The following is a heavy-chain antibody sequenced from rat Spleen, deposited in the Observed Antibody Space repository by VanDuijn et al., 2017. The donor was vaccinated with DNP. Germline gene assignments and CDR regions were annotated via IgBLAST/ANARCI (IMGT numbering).Heavy chain of an antibody. D-gene: IGHD1-11*01. CDR2: INKDSSTI. CDR1: GFNFNDYW. V-gene: IGHV4-2*01. CDR3: ARGPNYGGYADYFDY. J-gene: IGHJ2*01. Sequence: EVQLVESGGGLVQPGGSMKLSCVASGFNFNDYWMAWVRQAPGKGLEWIGEINKDSSTITYIPSLKDKFTISRDNDQNTLYLQMSKLGSEDTAIYYCARGPNYGGYADYFDYWGQGVMVTVSS.